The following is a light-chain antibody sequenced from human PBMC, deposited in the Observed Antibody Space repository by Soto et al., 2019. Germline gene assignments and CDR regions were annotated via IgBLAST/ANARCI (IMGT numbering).Light chain of an antibody. J-gene: IGKJ1*01. Sequence: DIQMTQSPSSLSASVGDIVTITCRASQSINIFLNWFQQKPGKAPKLLIYGASSLQSGVPSRFSGNRSGTTCTLTISSLQREDSATYFCQQTYSTPWTFGQGTKVEVK. CDR3: QQTYSTPWT. V-gene: IGKV1-39*01. CDR1: QSINIF. CDR2: GAS.